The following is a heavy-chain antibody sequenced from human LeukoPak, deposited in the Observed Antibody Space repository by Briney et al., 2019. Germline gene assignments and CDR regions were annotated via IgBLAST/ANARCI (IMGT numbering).Heavy chain of an antibody. CDR3: ARDHYGDYVGGFDF. CDR2: IYSGGST. CDR1: GFTVSSNY. J-gene: IGHJ3*01. Sequence: GGSLRLSCAASGFTVSSNYMSWVRQAPGKGLEWVSVIYSGGSTYYADSVKGRFTISRDNSKNTLYLQMNSLRAEDTAVYYCARDHYGDYVGGFDFWGQGTMVTVSS. V-gene: IGHV3-53*01. D-gene: IGHD4-17*01.